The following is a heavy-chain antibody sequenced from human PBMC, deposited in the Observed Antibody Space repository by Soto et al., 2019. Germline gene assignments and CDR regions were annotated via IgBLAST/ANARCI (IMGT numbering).Heavy chain of an antibody. CDR1: GGSISSYY. D-gene: IGHD3-3*01. J-gene: IGHJ6*02. V-gene: IGHV4-59*01. CDR3: ASAAYDFWSGDHYYGMDV. CDR2: IYYSGST. Sequence: SETLSLTCTVSGGSISSYYWSWIRQPPGKGLEWIGYIYYSGSTNYNPSLKSRVTISVDTSKNQFSLKLSSVTAADTAVYYCASAAYDFWSGDHYYGMDVWGQGTTVTVSS.